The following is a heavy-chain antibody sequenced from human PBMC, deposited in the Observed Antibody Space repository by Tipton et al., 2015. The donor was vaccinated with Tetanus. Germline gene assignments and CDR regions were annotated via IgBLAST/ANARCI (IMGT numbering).Heavy chain of an antibody. CDR3: TTDEGLSGYSGYDFWVDY. V-gene: IGHV3-15*01. Sequence: SLRLSCAASGFTFSNAWMSWVRQAPGKGLEWVGRIKSKTDGGTTDYAAPVKGRFTISRDDSKNTLYLQMNSLKTEDTAVYYCTTDEGLSGYSGYDFWVDYWGQGTLVTVSS. D-gene: IGHD5-12*01. CDR2: IKSKTDGGTT. J-gene: IGHJ4*02. CDR1: GFTFSNAW.